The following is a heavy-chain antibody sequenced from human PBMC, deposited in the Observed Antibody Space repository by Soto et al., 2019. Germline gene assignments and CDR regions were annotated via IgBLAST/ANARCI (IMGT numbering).Heavy chain of an antibody. CDR1: GFTFSSYG. J-gene: IGHJ3*02. D-gene: IGHD5-18*01. CDR2: IWYDGSNK. V-gene: IGHV3-33*01. Sequence: GGSLRLSCAASGFTFSSYGMHWVRQAPGKGLEWVAVIWYDGSNKYYADSVKGRFTISRDNSKNTLYLQMNSLRAEDTAVYYCARELVDTAMFTTDDAFDIWGQGTMVTVSS. CDR3: ARELVDTAMFTTDDAFDI.